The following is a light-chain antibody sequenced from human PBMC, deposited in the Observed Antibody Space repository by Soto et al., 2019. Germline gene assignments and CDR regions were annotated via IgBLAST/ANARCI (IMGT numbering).Light chain of an antibody. Sequence: PGDRVTLSCRASQSVSSSYLTWYQQKPGQAPRLLIYGASTRATGIPARFSGSGSGTDFTLTISSLQPEDFAVYYCQQDYNPWTFGEGTKVEIK. J-gene: IGKJ1*01. CDR2: GAS. CDR1: QSVSSSY. CDR3: QQDYNPWT. V-gene: IGKV3D-7*01.